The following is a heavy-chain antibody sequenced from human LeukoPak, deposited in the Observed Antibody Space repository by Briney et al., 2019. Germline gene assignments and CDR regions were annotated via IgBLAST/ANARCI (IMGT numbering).Heavy chain of an antibody. Sequence: GSLSLSFAASGFLFSSYGMHWVRQAPGKGLEWLAIIWNDGNAVYYADSLKGRFTVSRDNSKNMLYLQMNSLRAEDTAVYYCARDLLTLSAGSYITNGMDVWGQGTTVTVSS. J-gene: IGHJ6*02. D-gene: IGHD3-10*01. CDR3: ARDLLTLSAGSYITNGMDV. V-gene: IGHV3-33*01. CDR2: IWNDGNAV. CDR1: GFLFSSYG.